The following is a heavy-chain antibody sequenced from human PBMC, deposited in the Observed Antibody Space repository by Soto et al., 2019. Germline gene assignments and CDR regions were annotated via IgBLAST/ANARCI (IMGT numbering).Heavy chain of an antibody. CDR3: ARDVQWEHRPLDH. J-gene: IGHJ4*02. D-gene: IGHD1-26*01. CDR2: IYSDGSSP. Sequence: EVQLVESGGGLVQPGGSLRLSCAASGFTFSSYWMHWVRQAPGKGLVWVSRIYSDGSSPTYADSVQGRFTISRDNAKNTLYLQMNSLRAEDTAVYYCARDVQWEHRPLDHWGQGTLVTVSS. V-gene: IGHV3-74*01. CDR1: GFTFSSYW.